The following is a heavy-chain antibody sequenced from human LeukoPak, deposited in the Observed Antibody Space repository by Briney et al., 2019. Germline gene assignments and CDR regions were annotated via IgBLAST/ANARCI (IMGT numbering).Heavy chain of an antibody. CDR2: ISGSGGST. D-gene: IGHD6-19*01. CDR3: ASRPSKTLIAVAGMTIDY. V-gene: IGHV3-23*01. CDR1: GFTFSSYA. J-gene: IGHJ4*02. Sequence: PGGSLRLSCAASGFTFSSYAMSWVRQAPGKGLEWVSAISGSGGSTYYADSVKGRFTISRDNSKNTLYLQMNSLRAEDTAVYYCASRPSKTLIAVAGMTIDYWGQGTLVTVSS.